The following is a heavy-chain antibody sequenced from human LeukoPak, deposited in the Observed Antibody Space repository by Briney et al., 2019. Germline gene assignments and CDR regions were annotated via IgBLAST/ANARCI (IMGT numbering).Heavy chain of an antibody. Sequence: GASVKVSCKASGYTFTSYGISWVRQATGQGLEWMGWMNPNSGNTGYAQKFQGRVTMTRNTSISTAYMELSSLRSEDTAVYYCARVVAADSLGFDYWGQGTLVTVSS. CDR1: GYTFTSYG. J-gene: IGHJ4*02. V-gene: IGHV1-8*02. D-gene: IGHD6-13*01. CDR2: MNPNSGNT. CDR3: ARVVAADSLGFDY.